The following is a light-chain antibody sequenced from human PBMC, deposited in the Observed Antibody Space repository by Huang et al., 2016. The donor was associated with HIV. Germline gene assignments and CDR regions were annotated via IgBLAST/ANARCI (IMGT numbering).Light chain of an antibody. CDR3: QQYNNWPPMYT. V-gene: IGKV3-15*01. CDR1: QSVSRN. J-gene: IGKJ2*01. CDR2: GAS. Sequence: EIVLTQSPATRSMSPGPRATLSGRASQSVSRNLAWFQQKPGQAPRLLIYGASTRATDIPARLSGSGSGTEFTLTISSLQSEDFAVYYCQQYNNWPPMYTFGQGTKLEV.